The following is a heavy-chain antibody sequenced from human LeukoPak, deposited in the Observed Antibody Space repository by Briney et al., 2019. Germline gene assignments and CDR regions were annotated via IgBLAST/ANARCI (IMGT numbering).Heavy chain of an antibody. Sequence: KLQGRVTMTTDTSTSTAYMELRSLRSDDTAVYYCARSGYSYGRPFDYWGQGTLVTVSS. J-gene: IGHJ4*02. CDR3: ARSGYSYGRPFDY. D-gene: IGHD5-18*01. V-gene: IGHV1-18*01.